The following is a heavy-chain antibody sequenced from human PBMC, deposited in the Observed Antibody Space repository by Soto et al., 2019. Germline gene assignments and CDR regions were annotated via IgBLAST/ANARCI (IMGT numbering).Heavy chain of an antibody. J-gene: IGHJ5*02. CDR2: INHSGST. V-gene: IGHV4-34*01. D-gene: IGHD3-3*02. Sequence: PSETLSLTCAVYGGSFSGYYWSWIRQPPGKGLEWIGEINHSGSTNYNPSLKSRVTISVDTSKNQFSLKLSSVTAADTAVYYCARHLWSGFYRFDPWGQGTLVTVSS. CDR1: GGSFSGYY. CDR3: ARHLWSGFYRFDP.